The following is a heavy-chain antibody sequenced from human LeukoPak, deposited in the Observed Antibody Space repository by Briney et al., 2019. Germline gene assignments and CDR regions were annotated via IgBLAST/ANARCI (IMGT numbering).Heavy chain of an antibody. J-gene: IGHJ6*04. CDR2: INWNGGRT. V-gene: IGHV3-20*04. Sequence: RPGGSLRLSCAVSGFTFEDYGMSWVRQAPGKGLVWVSGINWNGGRTGYADSVKGRFTICRDNAKNSLYLQMNSLRAEDTALYYCARDLASSDVWGKGTTVTVSS. CDR1: GFTFEDYG. D-gene: IGHD3-16*01. CDR3: ARDLASSDV.